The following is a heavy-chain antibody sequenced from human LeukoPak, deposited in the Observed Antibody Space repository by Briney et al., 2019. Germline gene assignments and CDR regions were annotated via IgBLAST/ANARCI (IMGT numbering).Heavy chain of an antibody. CDR1: GYTFTELS. Sequence: ASVKVSCKVSGYTFTELSMHWVRQAPGKGLEWMGGFDPEDGETIYAQKFQGRVTMTEDTSTDTAYMELSSLRSEDTAVYYCATVTMIVVVITGDQYYFDYWGQGTLVTVSS. D-gene: IGHD3-22*01. CDR2: FDPEDGET. J-gene: IGHJ4*02. V-gene: IGHV1-24*01. CDR3: ATVTMIVVVITGDQYYFDY.